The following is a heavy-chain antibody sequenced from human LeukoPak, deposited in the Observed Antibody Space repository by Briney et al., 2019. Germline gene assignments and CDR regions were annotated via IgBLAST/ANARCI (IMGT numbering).Heavy chain of an antibody. CDR2: ISGSGGTT. V-gene: IGHV3-23*01. Sequence: QPGGSLRLSCAASGFTFCAYAMAWVRQAPGKGLEWVSTISGSGGTTYSADSVKGRFTISRDNSKNILYLQVNSLRAGDTAVYYCAKDYYYDSSGYYYGDAFDIWGQGTMVTVSS. CDR1: GFTFCAYA. CDR3: AKDYYYDSSGYYYGDAFDI. J-gene: IGHJ3*02. D-gene: IGHD3-22*01.